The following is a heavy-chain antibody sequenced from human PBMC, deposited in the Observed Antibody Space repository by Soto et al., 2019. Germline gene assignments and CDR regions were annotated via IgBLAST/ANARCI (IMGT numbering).Heavy chain of an antibody. V-gene: IGHV3-11*01. CDR1: GFNFRDYY. CDR2: ISSSGSTI. Sequence: PGLSLRLSCAASGFNFRDYYMTWIRQTPGKGLEWASYISSSGSTIYYTDSVKGRFTISRDNAKNSLYLQMNSLRAEDTAVYYCARDLRAAAGLYFDYWGQGTLVTVSS. D-gene: IGHD6-13*01. CDR3: ARDLRAAAGLYFDY. J-gene: IGHJ4*02.